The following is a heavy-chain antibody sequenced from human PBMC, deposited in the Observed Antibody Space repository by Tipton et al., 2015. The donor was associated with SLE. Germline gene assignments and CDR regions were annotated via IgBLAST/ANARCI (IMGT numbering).Heavy chain of an antibody. CDR2: FRSKIYGATK. CDR3: ARDRVIGTPPRYYGMDV. Sequence: SLRLSCAGSGFTFADYTVSWVRQAPGKGLEWIGLFRSKIYGATKQYAASVKGRFTISRDDYKNIAHLQMDSLTTDDTALYYCARDRVIGTPPRYYGMDVWGQGTTVTVSS. J-gene: IGHJ6*02. V-gene: IGHV3-49*04. CDR1: GFTFADYT. D-gene: IGHD2/OR15-2a*01.